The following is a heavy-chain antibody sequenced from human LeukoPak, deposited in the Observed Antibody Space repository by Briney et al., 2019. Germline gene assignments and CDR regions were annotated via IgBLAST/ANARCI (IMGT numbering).Heavy chain of an antibody. CDR3: ARDLRLAVSGTSGFDI. Sequence: GASVKVSCKASGYTFTGYYMHWVRQAPGQGLEWMGWMNPNSGVTNYAQKFQVRVTMTGDTSISTAYMELSRLTSDDTAVYYCARDLRLAVSGTSGFDIWGQGTVVTVSS. CDR1: GYTFTGYY. J-gene: IGHJ3*02. D-gene: IGHD6-19*01. V-gene: IGHV1-2*02. CDR2: MNPNSGVT.